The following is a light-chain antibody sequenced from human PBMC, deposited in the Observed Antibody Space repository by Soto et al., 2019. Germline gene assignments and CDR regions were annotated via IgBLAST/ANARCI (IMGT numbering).Light chain of an antibody. CDR1: ELPKRS. J-gene: IGLJ2*01. Sequence: SYELTQPSSVSVSPGQTATIPCSRDELPKRSVRWFQHKPGQAPVLLIYKDIERPSAIPDRFSGSRSGTTATLTISGAQLDDEADYYCYSATDNAVVVGGGTKLTVL. CDR3: YSATDNAVV. CDR2: KDI. V-gene: IGLV3-27*01.